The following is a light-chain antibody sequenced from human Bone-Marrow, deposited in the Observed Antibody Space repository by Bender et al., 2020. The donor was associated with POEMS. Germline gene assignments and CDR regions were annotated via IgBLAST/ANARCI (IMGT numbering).Light chain of an antibody. CDR1: IINFGTYHL. Sequence: QSALTQSASVSGSPGQSITIACTGTIINFGTYHLVSWFQHHPGRAPKLLIYAGTLRPSGVSNRFSGSKSGNTTSLTISELQADDEADYYCCAYGTTPPYVFGTGTKVTVL. CDR3: CAYGTTPPYV. J-gene: IGLJ1*01. CDR2: AGT. V-gene: IGLV2-23*01.